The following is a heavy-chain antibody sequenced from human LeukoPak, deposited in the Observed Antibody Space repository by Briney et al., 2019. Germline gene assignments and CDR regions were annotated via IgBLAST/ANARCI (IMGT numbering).Heavy chain of an antibody. V-gene: IGHV3-66*01. J-gene: IGHJ6*02. CDR3: ARDPADSSGYYYYGMDV. CDR2: IYSGGST. CDR1: GFTFASYA. D-gene: IGHD3-22*01. Sequence: GGSLRLSCAASGFTFASYAMTWVRQAPGKGLEWVSVIYSGGSTYYADSVKGRFTISRDNSKNTLYLQMNSLRAEDTAVYYCARDPADSSGYYYYGMDVWGQGTTVTVSS.